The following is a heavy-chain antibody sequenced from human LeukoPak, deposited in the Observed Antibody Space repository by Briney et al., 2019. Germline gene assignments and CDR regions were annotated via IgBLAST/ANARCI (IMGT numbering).Heavy chain of an antibody. J-gene: IGHJ5*02. Sequence: GASVEVSCKASGYTFTSYYMHWVRQAPGQGLEWMGIINPSGGSTSYAQKFQGRVTMTRDTSTSTVYMELSSLRSEDTAVYYCARRVVVVPAAPTPGDNWFDPWGQGTLVTVSS. CDR1: GYTFTSYY. CDR3: ARRVVVVPAAPTPGDNWFDP. D-gene: IGHD2-2*01. CDR2: INPSGGST. V-gene: IGHV1-46*01.